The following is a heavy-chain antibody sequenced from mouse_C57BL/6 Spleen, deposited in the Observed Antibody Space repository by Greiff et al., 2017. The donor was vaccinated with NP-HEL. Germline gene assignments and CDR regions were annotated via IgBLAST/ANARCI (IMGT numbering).Heavy chain of an antibody. CDR2: ISGGGGNT. Sequence: EVKLMESGGGLVKPGGSLKLSCAASGFTFSSYTMSWVRQTPEKRLEWVATISGGGGNTYYPDSVKGRFTISRDNAKNTLYLQMSSLRSEDTALYYCARRPVLLTGGYFDVWGTGTTVTVSS. CDR1: GFTFSSYT. V-gene: IGHV5-9*01. D-gene: IGHD4-1*01. J-gene: IGHJ1*03. CDR3: ARRPVLLTGGYFDV.